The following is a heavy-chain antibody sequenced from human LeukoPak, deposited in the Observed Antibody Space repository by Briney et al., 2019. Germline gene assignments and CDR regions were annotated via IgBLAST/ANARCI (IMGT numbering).Heavy chain of an antibody. J-gene: IGHJ4*02. CDR3: ATYCGGDCYQ. Sequence: GGSLRLSCAASGFTFDDYAMHWVRQAPGKGLEWVAVIESGGKTHYANSVKGRFTISRDSSRKLYLQMNNVRVGDTAIYYCATYCGGDCYQWGQGTLLTVSS. V-gene: IGHV3-53*01. CDR1: GFTFDDYA. CDR2: IESGGKT. D-gene: IGHD2-21*02.